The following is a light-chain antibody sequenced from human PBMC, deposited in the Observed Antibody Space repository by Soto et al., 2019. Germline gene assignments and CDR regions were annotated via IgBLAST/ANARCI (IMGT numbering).Light chain of an antibody. CDR2: LGS. CDR3: MQSQQTPWT. J-gene: IGKJ1*01. V-gene: IGKV2-28*01. Sequence: IVMTQSPLSLPVTPGEPASISCRSSQSLLHSNGYTYLDWYLQKPGQSPQLLIYLGSNRASGVPDRFSGSGSGTDFTLKISRVEAEDVGVYYCMQSQQTPWTFGQGTKVDIK. CDR1: QSLLHSNGYTY.